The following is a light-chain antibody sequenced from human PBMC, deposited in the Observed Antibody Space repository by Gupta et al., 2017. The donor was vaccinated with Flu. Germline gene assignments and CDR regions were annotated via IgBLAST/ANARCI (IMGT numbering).Light chain of an antibody. CDR1: QAISSW. Sequence: GDRVTITCRASQAISSWLAWYQQKPGKAPTLLIYSASSLQSGVPSRFSGSGSGTDFTLTISSLQPEDFATYYCQQANSFPLTFGGGTKVEIK. J-gene: IGKJ4*01. CDR3: QQANSFPLT. CDR2: SAS. V-gene: IGKV1-12*01.